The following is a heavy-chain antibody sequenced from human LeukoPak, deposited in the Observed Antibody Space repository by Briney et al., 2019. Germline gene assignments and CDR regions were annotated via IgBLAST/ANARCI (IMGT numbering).Heavy chain of an antibody. CDR1: GGSISSSSYY. CDR2: INHSGST. Sequence: SETLSLTCTVSGGSISSSSYYWSWIRQPPGKGLEWIGEINHSGSTNYNPSLKSRVTISVDTSKNQFSLKLSSVTAADTAVYYCARGYSAGIAAAFDYWGQGTLVTVSS. D-gene: IGHD6-13*01. J-gene: IGHJ4*02. V-gene: IGHV4-39*07. CDR3: ARGYSAGIAAAFDY.